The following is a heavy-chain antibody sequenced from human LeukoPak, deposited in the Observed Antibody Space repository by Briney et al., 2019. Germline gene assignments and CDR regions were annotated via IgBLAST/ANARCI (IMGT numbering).Heavy chain of an antibody. D-gene: IGHD1-7*01. Sequence: SETLSLTCAVYGGSFSGYYWSWIRQPAGKGLEWIGRIYTSGSTNYNPSLKSRVTMSVDTSKNQFSLKLSSVTAADTAVYYCARDRSYNWNYWFDPWGQGTLVTVSS. CDR1: GGSFSGYY. J-gene: IGHJ5*02. CDR2: IYTSGST. V-gene: IGHV4-4*07. CDR3: ARDRSYNWNYWFDP.